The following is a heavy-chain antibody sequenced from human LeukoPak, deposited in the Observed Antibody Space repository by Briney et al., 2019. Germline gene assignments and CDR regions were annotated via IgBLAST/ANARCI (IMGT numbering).Heavy chain of an antibody. CDR1: GFTFSSYT. D-gene: IGHD5-12*01. Sequence: GGSLRLSCAASGFTFSSYTINWVRQAPGKGLEWVSSISSSSGYIYYADSVKGRFTISRDNSKNTLYLQMNSLRAEDTAVYYCAKDPNSGWLHPPYYFDYWGQGTLVTVSS. CDR2: ISSSSGYI. CDR3: AKDPNSGWLHPPYYFDY. J-gene: IGHJ4*02. V-gene: IGHV3-21*04.